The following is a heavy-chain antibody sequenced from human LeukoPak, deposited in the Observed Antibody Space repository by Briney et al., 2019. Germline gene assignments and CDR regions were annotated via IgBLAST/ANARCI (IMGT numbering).Heavy chain of an antibody. J-gene: IGHJ6*02. CDR1: GGSISHYY. D-gene: IGHD5-12*01. CDR3: ASLVGYPYYYGMDV. Sequence: PSETLSLTCTVCGGSISHYYWSWIRQPPGKGLEWIGYIYFSGNTNYSPSLKSRVTISVDTSKTQFSLKLRSVTAADTAVYYCASLVGYPYYYGMDVWGQGTTVTVSS. CDR2: IYFSGNT. V-gene: IGHV4-59*01.